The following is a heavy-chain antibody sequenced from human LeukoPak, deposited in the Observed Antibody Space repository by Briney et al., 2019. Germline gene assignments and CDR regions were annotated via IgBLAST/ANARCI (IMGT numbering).Heavy chain of an antibody. CDR3: AREYSSSWYRYYYYYYMDV. D-gene: IGHD6-13*01. J-gene: IGHJ6*03. V-gene: IGHV3-20*04. CDR2: INWNGGST. Sequence: GGSLRLSCAASGFTFDDYGMSWVCQAPGKGLEWVSGINWNGGSTGYADSVKGRFTISRDNAKNSLYLQMNSLRAEDTALYYCAREYSSSWYRYYYYYYMDVWGKGTTVTISS. CDR1: GFTFDDYG.